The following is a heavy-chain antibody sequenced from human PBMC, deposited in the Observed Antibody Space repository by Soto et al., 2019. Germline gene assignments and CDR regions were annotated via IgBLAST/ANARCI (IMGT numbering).Heavy chain of an antibody. CDR1: GFTVSSNY. V-gene: IGHV3-53*01. Sequence: GGSLRLSCAASGFTVSSNYMSWVRQAPGKGLEWVSVIYSGGSTYYADSVKGRFTISRDNSKNTLYLQMNSMRAEDKAVYHCERAYDSWNHKGDYWGQGTLVTVSS. CDR2: IYSGGST. CDR3: ERAYDSWNHKGDY. D-gene: IGHD1-1*01. J-gene: IGHJ4*02.